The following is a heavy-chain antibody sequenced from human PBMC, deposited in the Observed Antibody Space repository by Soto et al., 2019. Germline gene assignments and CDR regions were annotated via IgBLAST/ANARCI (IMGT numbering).Heavy chain of an antibody. V-gene: IGHV3-23*01. CDR2: INGSGGST. D-gene: IGHD6-19*01. J-gene: IGHJ4*02. Sequence: EVQLLESGGGLVQPGGSLRLSCAASGFTFSSYAMSWVRQAPGKGLEWVSAINGSGGSTYYADSVKGRFTISRDNSKNRLYRQMNSLRAEDTAVYYCAKKGDVAVAGTSLGYWGQGTLVTVSS. CDR1: GFTFSSYA. CDR3: AKKGDVAVAGTSLGY.